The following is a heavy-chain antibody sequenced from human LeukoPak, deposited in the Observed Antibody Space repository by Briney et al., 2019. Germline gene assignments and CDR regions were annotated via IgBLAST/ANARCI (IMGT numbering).Heavy chain of an antibody. CDR2: IYSGGST. Sequence: GGSLRLSCAASGFTVSSNYMSWVRQAPGKGLEWVSVIYSGGSTYYADSVKGRFTISRDNSKNTLYLQMNSLRAEDTAVYYCARDYGYGFGYFDYWGQGTLVTVSS. CDR3: ARDYGYGFGYFDY. D-gene: IGHD5-18*01. J-gene: IGHJ4*02. CDR1: GFTVSSNY. V-gene: IGHV3-66*01.